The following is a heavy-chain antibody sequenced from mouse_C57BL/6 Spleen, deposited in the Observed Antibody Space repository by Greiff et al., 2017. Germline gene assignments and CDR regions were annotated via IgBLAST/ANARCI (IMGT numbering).Heavy chain of an antibody. J-gene: IGHJ1*03. CDR3: ARGYYYGSSYGYFDV. CDR1: GYTFTSYW. CDR2: IYPSDSET. V-gene: IGHV1-61*01. D-gene: IGHD1-1*01. Sequence: QVQLQQPGAELVRPGSSVKLSCKASGYTFTSYWMAWVKQRPGQGLEWIGNIYPSDSETHYNQKFKDKATLTVDKSSSTAYMQLSSLTSEDSAVYDCARGYYYGSSYGYFDVWGTGTTVTVSS.